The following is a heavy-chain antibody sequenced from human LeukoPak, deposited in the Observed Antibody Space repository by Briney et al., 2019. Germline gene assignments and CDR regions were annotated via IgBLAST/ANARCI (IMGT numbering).Heavy chain of an antibody. Sequence: GASVKVSCKASGYTFTGYYMHWVRQAPGQGLEWMGWINPSGGSTSYAQKFQGRVTMTRDTSTSTVYMELSSLRSEDTAVYYCALRWLASNAFDIWGQGTMVTVSS. V-gene: IGHV1-46*03. CDR2: INPSGGST. CDR1: GYTFTGYY. CDR3: ALRWLASNAFDI. D-gene: IGHD4-23*01. J-gene: IGHJ3*02.